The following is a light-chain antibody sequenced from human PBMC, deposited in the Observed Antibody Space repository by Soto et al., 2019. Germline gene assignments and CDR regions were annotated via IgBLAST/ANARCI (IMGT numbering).Light chain of an antibody. Sequence: QSVLTQPPSASGSPGLSVTISCTGTSSDVGGYNYVSWYQQHPGKAPKLVIYEVSKRPSGVPDRFSGSKSGTTASLTVSGLQADNEADYYCSSFEGRNNYVFGTGTKVTV. V-gene: IGLV2-8*01. CDR2: EVS. CDR1: SSDVGGYNY. CDR3: SSFEGRNNYV. J-gene: IGLJ1*01.